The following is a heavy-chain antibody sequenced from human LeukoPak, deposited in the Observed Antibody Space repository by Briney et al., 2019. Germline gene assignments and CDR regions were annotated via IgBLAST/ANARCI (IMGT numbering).Heavy chain of an antibody. CDR1: GFTFSSYG. CDR2: ISYDGSNK. Sequence: GGSLRLSCAASGFTFSSYGMHWVRQAPGKGLEWVAVISYDGSNKYYADSVKGRFTISRDNSKNTLYLQMNSLRAEDTAVYYCANLVRGPTTTLDYWGQGTLVTVSS. D-gene: IGHD3-10*02. J-gene: IGHJ4*02. V-gene: IGHV3-30*18. CDR3: ANLVRGPTTTLDY.